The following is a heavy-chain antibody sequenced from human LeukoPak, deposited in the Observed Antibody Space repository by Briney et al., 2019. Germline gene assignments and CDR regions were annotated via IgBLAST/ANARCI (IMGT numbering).Heavy chain of an antibody. CDR2: IKQDGGER. D-gene: IGHD5-12*01. CDR1: GFGFSSYW. CDR3: ARDEGTTGYDLLDY. J-gene: IGHJ4*02. V-gene: IGHV3-7*01. Sequence: GGALRLSCAASGFGFSSYWRNWVRQAPGKGLEGVATIKQDGGERYYVDSVKGRFTISRDNAKDSLYLQMNSLRAEDTAVYYCARDEGTTGYDLLDYWGQGTLVTVSS.